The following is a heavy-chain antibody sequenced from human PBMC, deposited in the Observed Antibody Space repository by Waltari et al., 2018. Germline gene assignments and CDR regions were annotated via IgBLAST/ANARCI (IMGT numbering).Heavy chain of an antibody. Sequence: EVQLVESGGRLVPPGGSLRISCAVSGFTFSNSWMHWVRQAPGKGLVWGSRINKDGGSISYAESVEGRFTISRDNAKKTLYLQMNSLRAEDTGVYYCAREGPQLSDYMDVWGKGTTVNVSS. CDR3: AREGPQLSDYMDV. D-gene: IGHD2-15*01. V-gene: IGHV3-74*01. CDR2: INKDGGSI. CDR1: GFTFSNSW. J-gene: IGHJ6*03.